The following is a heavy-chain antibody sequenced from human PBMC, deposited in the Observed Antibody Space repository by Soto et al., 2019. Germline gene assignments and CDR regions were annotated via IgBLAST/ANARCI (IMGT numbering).Heavy chain of an antibody. J-gene: IGHJ3*02. V-gene: IGHV1-69*13. CDR2: IIPIFGTA. CDR3: SRRSSYVGFGELLLDAFDI. Sequence: ASVKVSCKASGGTFSSYAISWVRQAPGQGLEWMGGIIPIFGTANYAQKFQGRVTITADDSTSTAYMELSSLRSEDTAVYYCSRRSSYVGFGELLLDAFDIWGQGTMVTVSS. D-gene: IGHD3-10*01. CDR1: GGTFSSYA.